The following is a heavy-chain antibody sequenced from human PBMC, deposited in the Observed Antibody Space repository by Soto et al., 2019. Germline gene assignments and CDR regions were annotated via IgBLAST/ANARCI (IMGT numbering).Heavy chain of an antibody. Sequence: PGGSLRLSCAASGFTFSSYAMSWVRQAPGKGLEWVSDISGSGDSTYYAVSVKGRFTISRDNSKSTLYLQMNTLRAEDTAVYYCAKARWPMIVGLGWFDPWGPGTLVTVSS. D-gene: IGHD3-22*01. V-gene: IGHV3-23*01. CDR3: AKARWPMIVGLGWFDP. CDR1: GFTFSSYA. CDR2: ISGSGDST. J-gene: IGHJ5*02.